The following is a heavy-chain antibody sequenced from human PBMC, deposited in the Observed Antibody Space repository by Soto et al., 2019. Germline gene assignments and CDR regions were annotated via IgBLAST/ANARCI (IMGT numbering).Heavy chain of an antibody. Sequence: GGSLRLSCAASGFTSSSYGMHWVRQAPGKGLEWVAVISYDGSNKYYADSVKGRFTISRDNSKNTLYLQMNSLRAEDTAVYYCAKDRSSGYLPPNCYYGMDVWGQGTTVTVSS. CDR1: GFTSSSYG. CDR2: ISYDGSNK. D-gene: IGHD3-22*01. J-gene: IGHJ6*02. V-gene: IGHV3-30*18. CDR3: AKDRSSGYLPPNCYYGMDV.